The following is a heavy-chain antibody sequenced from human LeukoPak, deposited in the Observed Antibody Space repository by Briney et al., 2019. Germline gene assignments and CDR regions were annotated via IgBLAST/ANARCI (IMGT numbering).Heavy chain of an antibody. CDR1: GFTFSSYG. CDR2: ISYDGSNK. J-gene: IGHJ4*02. CDR3: AKASGRSAYGLDY. Sequence: PGGSLRLSCAASGFTFSSYGMHWVRQAPGKGLEWVAVISYDGSNKYYADSVKGRFTISRDDSKNTVYLQMYSLRPEDTAVYYCAKASGRSAYGLDYWGQGTLVTVFS. V-gene: IGHV3-30*18. D-gene: IGHD3-16*01.